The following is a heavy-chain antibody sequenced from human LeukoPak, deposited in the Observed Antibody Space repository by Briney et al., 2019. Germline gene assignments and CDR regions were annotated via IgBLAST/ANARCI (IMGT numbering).Heavy chain of an antibody. CDR2: IIPIFGTA. CDR1: GGTFSSYA. CDR3: ARVNAEYYYDSSGYLDY. Sequence: ASVKVSCKASGGTFSSYAISWVRQAPGQGLEWMGGIIPIFGTANYALKFQGRVTITTDESTSTAYMELSSLRSEDTAVYYCARVNAEYYYDSSGYLDYWGQGTLVTVSS. D-gene: IGHD3-22*01. J-gene: IGHJ4*02. V-gene: IGHV1-69*05.